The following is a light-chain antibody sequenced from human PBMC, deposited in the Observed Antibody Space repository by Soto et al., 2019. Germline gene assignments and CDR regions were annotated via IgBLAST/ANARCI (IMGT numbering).Light chain of an antibody. J-gene: IGLJ2*01. Sequence: QSALTQPASVSGSPGQSITISCTGTSSDVGGYKYVSWYQQHPDKAPKVIIFEVSNRPSGISSRFSGSKSGNTASLTISGLHAEDEDDYYCASYTSSSTSVIFGRGTKLTVL. CDR2: EVS. V-gene: IGLV2-14*01. CDR1: SSDVGGYKY. CDR3: ASYTSSSTSVI.